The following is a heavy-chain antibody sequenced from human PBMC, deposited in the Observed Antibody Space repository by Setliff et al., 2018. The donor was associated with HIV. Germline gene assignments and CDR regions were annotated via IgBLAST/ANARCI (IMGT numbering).Heavy chain of an antibody. Sequence: PGGSLRLSCVASGFTFDTYWMTWVRQAPGKGLEWVANIQGDGRDNHHLDSVKGRFTIFRDNAKNSLYLQMNSLRAEDTAVYYCARYFHYYDSSGFISYYYFYYMDVWGKGTTVTVSS. CDR1: GFTFDTYW. D-gene: IGHD3-22*01. V-gene: IGHV3-7*03. CDR2: IQGDGRDN. CDR3: ARYFHYYDSSGFISYYYFYYMDV. J-gene: IGHJ6*03.